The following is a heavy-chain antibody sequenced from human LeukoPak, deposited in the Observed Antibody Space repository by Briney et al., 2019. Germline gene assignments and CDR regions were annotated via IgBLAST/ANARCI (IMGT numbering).Heavy chain of an antibody. CDR2: ITTSSSYM. J-gene: IGHJ4*02. D-gene: IGHD2-21*02. CDR1: GFTFSAYN. V-gene: IGHV3-21*04. CDR3: AKDVGGRWPLYYFDF. Sequence: GRSLRLSCAASGFTFSAYNMNWVRRTPGKGLEWVSSITTSSSYMFYADSVRGRFTISRDNAKNSLYLQMNSLRAEDTALYYCAKDVGGRWPLYYFDFWGQGTLVTVSS.